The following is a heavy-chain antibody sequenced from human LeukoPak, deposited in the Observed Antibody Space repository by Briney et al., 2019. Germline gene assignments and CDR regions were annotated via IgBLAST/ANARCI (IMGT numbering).Heavy chain of an antibody. Sequence: GGSLRLSCAASGFTFRSYSMNWVRQAPGKGLEWVSSISSSSSYIYYADSVKGRFTISRDNAKNSLYLQMNSLRAEDTAVYYCARALYCSSTSCYDDYWGQGTLVTVSS. J-gene: IGHJ4*02. CDR1: GFTFRSYS. CDR2: ISSSSSYI. CDR3: ARALYCSSTSCYDDY. D-gene: IGHD2-2*01. V-gene: IGHV3-21*01.